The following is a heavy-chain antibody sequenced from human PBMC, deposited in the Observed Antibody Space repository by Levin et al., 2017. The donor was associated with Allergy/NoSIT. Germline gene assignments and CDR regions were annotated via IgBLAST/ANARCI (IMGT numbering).Heavy chain of an antibody. V-gene: IGHV4-34*01. CDR1: GGSFSGYY. J-gene: IGHJ6*03. Sequence: SETLSLTCAVYGGSFSGYYWSWIRQPPGKGLEWIGEINHSGSTNYNPSLKSRVTISVDTSKNQFSLKLSSVTASDTAVYYCARGRGYCSGGSCRRSVGHYYYYMDVWGKGTTVTVSS. CDR2: INHSGST. D-gene: IGHD2-15*01. CDR3: ARGRGYCSGGSCRRSVGHYYYYMDV.